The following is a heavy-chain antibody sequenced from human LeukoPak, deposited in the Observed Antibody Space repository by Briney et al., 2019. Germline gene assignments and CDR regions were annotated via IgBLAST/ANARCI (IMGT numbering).Heavy chain of an antibody. Sequence: SETLSLTCTVPGGSISSGSYYWSWIRQPAGKGLEWIGRIYTSGSTNYNLSLKSRVTISVDTSKNQFSLKLSSVTAADTAVYYCAGSEQWLATSFDYWGQGTLVTVSS. J-gene: IGHJ4*02. CDR3: AGSEQWLATSFDY. CDR2: IYTSGST. D-gene: IGHD6-19*01. V-gene: IGHV4-61*02. CDR1: GGSISSGSYY.